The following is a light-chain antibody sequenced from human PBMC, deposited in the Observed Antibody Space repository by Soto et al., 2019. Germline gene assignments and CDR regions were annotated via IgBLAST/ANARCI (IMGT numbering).Light chain of an antibody. CDR2: DTS. CDR3: QQYGNSPPYT. CDR1: QTTSDSY. V-gene: IGKV3-20*01. Sequence: EIVLTQSPGTLYLSPGERATLSCRASQTTSDSYLGWYQQKPGQAPRLLIYDTSNRATGIPDRFSGSGSGTDFTLTISRLEPEDFAVYYCQQYGNSPPYTFGQGTTLEI. J-gene: IGKJ2*01.